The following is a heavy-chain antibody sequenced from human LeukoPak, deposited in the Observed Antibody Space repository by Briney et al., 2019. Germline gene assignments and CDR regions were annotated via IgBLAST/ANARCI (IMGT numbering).Heavy chain of an antibody. CDR3: AREPYCGGDCYSNDAFDI. Sequence: ASVKVSCKASGYTFTGYYMHWVRQAPGQGLEWMGWINPNSGGTKYAQKFQGRVTMTRDMSISTAYMELSRLRSEDTAVYYCAREPYCGGDCYSNDAFDIWGQGTMVTVSS. V-gene: IGHV1-2*02. CDR1: GYTFTGYY. D-gene: IGHD2-21*02. J-gene: IGHJ3*02. CDR2: INPNSGGT.